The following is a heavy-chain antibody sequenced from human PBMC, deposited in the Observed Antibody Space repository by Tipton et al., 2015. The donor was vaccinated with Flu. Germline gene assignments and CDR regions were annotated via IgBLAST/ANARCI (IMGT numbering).Heavy chain of an antibody. CDR2: IYTSGST. V-gene: IGHV4-59*10. Sequence: TLSLTCAVYGGSFSSYYWSWIRQPAGKGLEWIGRIYTSGSTNYNPSLKSRVTMSVDTSKNQFSLKLSSVTAADTAVYYCARGPPLSIAAAGERGYYYYYMDVWGKGTTVTVSS. CDR1: GGSFSSYY. CDR3: ARGPPLSIAAAGERGYYYYYMDV. D-gene: IGHD6-13*01. J-gene: IGHJ6*03.